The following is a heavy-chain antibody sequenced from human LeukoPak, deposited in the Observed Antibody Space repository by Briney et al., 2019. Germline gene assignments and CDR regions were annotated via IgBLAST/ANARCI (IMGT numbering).Heavy chain of an antibody. D-gene: IGHD3-9*01. CDR2: ISAHHGQT. J-gene: IGHJ4*02. Sequence: ASVKVSCKTSGYSFNFYGITWVRQVAGQGLEWMGWISAHHGQTEYAPKLQDRVTMTTDTYTNTAYMELRSLRSDDTAVYYCASSLTGEEFFDYWGQGTLVTVSS. CDR1: GYSFNFYG. V-gene: IGHV1-18*01. CDR3: ASSLTGEEFFDY.